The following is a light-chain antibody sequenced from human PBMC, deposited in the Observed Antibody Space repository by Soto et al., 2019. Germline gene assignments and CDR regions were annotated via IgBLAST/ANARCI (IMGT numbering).Light chain of an antibody. CDR2: AAS. V-gene: IGKV1-39*01. CDR3: QQSYNTPLT. Sequence: DIQMTQSPSSVSSSVRDRVTITCRSSQSISSYLNWYQQKPGKAPKLLIYAASSLQSGVPSRFSGSGSGTDFSLTISSLHPEDFATYYCQQSYNTPLTFGGGTKVDIK. J-gene: IGKJ4*01. CDR1: QSISSY.